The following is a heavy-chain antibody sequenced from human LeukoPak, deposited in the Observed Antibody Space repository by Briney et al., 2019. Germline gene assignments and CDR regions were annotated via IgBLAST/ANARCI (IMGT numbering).Heavy chain of an antibody. V-gene: IGHV3-74*01. CDR1: GFAFSSYW. Sequence: GGSLRLSCAASGFAFSSYWMLWVRQAPGKGLVWVSRINGDGGSTTYADSVKGRFTISRDNAKNILYLQMNSLRAEDTAIYYCSRSQFDYWGQGILVTVSS. CDR2: INGDGGST. J-gene: IGHJ4*02. CDR3: SRSQFDY.